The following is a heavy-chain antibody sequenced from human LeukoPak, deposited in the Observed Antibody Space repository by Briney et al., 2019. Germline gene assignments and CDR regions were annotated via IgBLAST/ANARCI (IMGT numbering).Heavy chain of an antibody. CDR3: ARVGISAADF. J-gene: IGHJ4*02. Sequence: GASVKVSCKASGYTFTGYYMHWVRQAPGQGLEWMGWMNPNSGDTNYAQKFQGRVTMTRDTSISTAYMDLSRLKSDDTAVYYCARVGISAADFWGQGTLVTVSS. V-gene: IGHV1-2*02. D-gene: IGHD6-13*01. CDR1: GYTFTGYY. CDR2: MNPNSGDT.